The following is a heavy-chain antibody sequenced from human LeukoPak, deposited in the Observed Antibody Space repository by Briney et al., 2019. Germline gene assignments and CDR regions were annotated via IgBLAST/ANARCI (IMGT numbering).Heavy chain of an antibody. CDR3: ARTDLHAFDI. J-gene: IGHJ3*02. V-gene: IGHV1-69*13. CDR1: GGTFSSYA. Sequence: GASVKVSCKASGGTFSSYAISWVRQAPGQGLAWMGGIIPIFGTANYAQKFQGRVTITADESTSTAYMELSSLRSEDTAVYYCARTDLHAFDIWGQGTMVTVSS. CDR2: IIPIFGTA.